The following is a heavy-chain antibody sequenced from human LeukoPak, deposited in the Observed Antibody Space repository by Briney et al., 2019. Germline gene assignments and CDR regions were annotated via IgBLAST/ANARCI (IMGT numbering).Heavy chain of an antibody. D-gene: IGHD3-10*02. Sequence: GGSLRLSCTTSGFAFGDYNMNWVRQAPGKGLEWVGYIRSKIHDGTTGYAASVEGRFTISRDDSKSIVYLQMTSLKSDDTAVYYCSRGQQYPYVPEFDYWGQGTLITVSS. CDR3: SRGQQYPYVPEFDY. V-gene: IGHV3-49*04. J-gene: IGHJ4*02. CDR1: GFAFGDYN. CDR2: IRSKIHDGTT.